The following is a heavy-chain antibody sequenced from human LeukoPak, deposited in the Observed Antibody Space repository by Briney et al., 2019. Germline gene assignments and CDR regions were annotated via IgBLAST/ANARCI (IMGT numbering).Heavy chain of an antibody. CDR2: INTNTGNP. CDR1: GYTFISYA. J-gene: IGHJ5*02. D-gene: IGHD3-3*01. CDR3: AREGGGTYDFWSGPNWFDP. V-gene: IGHV7-4-1*02. Sequence: GASVKVSCKASGYTFISYAMNWVRQAPGQGLEWMGWINTNTGNPTYAQGFTGRFVFSLDTSVSTAYLQISSLKAEDTAVYYCAREGGGTYDFWSGPNWFDPWGQGTLVTVSS.